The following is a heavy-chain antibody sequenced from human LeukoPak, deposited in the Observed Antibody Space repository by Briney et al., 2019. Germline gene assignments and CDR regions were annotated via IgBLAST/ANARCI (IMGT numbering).Heavy chain of an antibody. CDR1: GGSISSYY. D-gene: IGHD3-3*01. Sequence: KPSETLSFTCTVSGGSISSYYWSWIRQPAGKGLEWIGRIYTSGSTNYNPSLKSRVTMSVDTSKNQFSLKLSSVTAADTAVYYCARDSPWDFWSGYHQYYYMDVWGKGTTVTVSS. J-gene: IGHJ6*03. V-gene: IGHV4-4*07. CDR3: ARDSPWDFWSGYHQYYYMDV. CDR2: IYTSGST.